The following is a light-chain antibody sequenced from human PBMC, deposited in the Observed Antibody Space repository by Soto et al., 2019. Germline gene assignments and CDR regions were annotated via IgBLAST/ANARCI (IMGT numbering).Light chain of an antibody. V-gene: IGLV2-11*01. Sequence: QSALTQPRSVSGSPGQSVTISCIVTSSDVGGYNYVSWHQQHPGKAPKLMIYDVSKRPSGVPDRFAGSTSGNTASLTISGLQAEDEADYYCSSYADNYPVFGGGTKLTVL. CDR3: SSYADNYPV. CDR1: SSDVGGYNY. CDR2: DVS. J-gene: IGLJ2*01.